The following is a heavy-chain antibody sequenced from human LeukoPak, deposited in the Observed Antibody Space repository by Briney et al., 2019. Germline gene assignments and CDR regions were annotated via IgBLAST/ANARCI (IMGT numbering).Heavy chain of an antibody. CDR2: INHSGST. V-gene: IGHV4-34*01. CDR1: GGSFSGYY. CDR3: ARGRRLGYCSSTSCYNLHFDY. Sequence: SETLSLTCAVYGGSFSGYYWSWIRQPPGKGLEWIGEINHSGSTNYNPSLKSRVTISVDTSKNQFSLKLSSVTAADTAVYYCARGRRLGYCSSTSCYNLHFDYWGQGTLVTVSS. J-gene: IGHJ4*02. D-gene: IGHD2-2*01.